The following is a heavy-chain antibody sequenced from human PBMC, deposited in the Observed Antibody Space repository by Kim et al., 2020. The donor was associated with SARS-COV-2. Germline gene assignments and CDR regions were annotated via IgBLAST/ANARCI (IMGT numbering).Heavy chain of an antibody. CDR2: ISYSGNP. V-gene: IGHV4-31*03. J-gene: IGHJ4*02. CDR1: GGSIASGGKF. CDR3: ARGLPLDY. Sequence: SETLSLTCSVSGGSIASGGKFWTWIRQHPAKGLEWIGYISYSGNPHYSPPLRGRVSISLQTSENQFSLELTSVTAAVTAVYYCARGLPLDYWGQGILVTVSS.